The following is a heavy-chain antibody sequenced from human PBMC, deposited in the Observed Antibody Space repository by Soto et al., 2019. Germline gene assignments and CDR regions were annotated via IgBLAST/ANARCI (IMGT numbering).Heavy chain of an antibody. Sequence: SETLSLTCAVYGGSFSGYYWSWIRQPPGKGLEWIGEINHSGSTNYNPSLKSRVTISVDTSKNQFSLKLSSVTAADTAVYYCARRGAHCSSTSCYAGYYYYYMDVWGKGTTVTVSS. V-gene: IGHV4-34*01. D-gene: IGHD2-2*01. J-gene: IGHJ6*03. CDR2: INHSGST. CDR1: GGSFSGYY. CDR3: ARRGAHCSSTSCYAGYYYYYMDV.